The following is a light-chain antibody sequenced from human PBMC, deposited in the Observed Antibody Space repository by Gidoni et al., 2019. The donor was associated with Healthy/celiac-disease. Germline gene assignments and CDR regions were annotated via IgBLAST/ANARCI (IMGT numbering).Light chain of an antibody. V-gene: IGLV2-23*02. Sequence: QSALTPPASVSRSPGQPITISCTGTSSDVGSYNLVSWYQQHPGKAPKLMLYEVSKRPTGVSNRFSGSKCGNTASLTISGLQAEDEADYYCCSYAGSSTFEVFGGGTKLTVL. CDR3: CSYAGSSTFEV. CDR2: EVS. J-gene: IGLJ2*01. CDR1: SSDVGSYNL.